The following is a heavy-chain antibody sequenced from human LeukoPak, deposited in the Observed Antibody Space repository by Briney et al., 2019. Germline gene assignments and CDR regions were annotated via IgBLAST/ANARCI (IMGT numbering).Heavy chain of an antibody. J-gene: IGHJ6*02. V-gene: IGHV3-33*08. CDR2: IWYEGSNK. CDR3: AREDCSGGSCYSWHTMIPGYGMDV. CDR1: GFIFSSYG. D-gene: IGHD2-15*01. Sequence: PGGSLRLSCAASGFIFSSYGMHGVRQAPGKGLEGVAVIWYEGSNKFCADSVKGRFTISRDNSKNTLYLQMSSLRAEDTAVYYCAREDCSGGSCYSWHTMIPGYGMDVWGQGATVTVSS.